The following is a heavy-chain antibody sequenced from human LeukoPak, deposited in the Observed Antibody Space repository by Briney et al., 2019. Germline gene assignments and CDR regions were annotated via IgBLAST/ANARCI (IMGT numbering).Heavy chain of an antibody. CDR1: GFTLSSYS. CDR2: ISSSSSYI. Sequence: PVGSLRLSCAASGFTLSSYSMNWFRQAPGKGLEWVSSISSSSSYIYYADSVKGRFTISRDNAKNSLYLQMNSLRAEDTAVYYCASKGSSWPYAFDIWGQGTMVTVSS. D-gene: IGHD6-13*01. CDR3: ASKGSSWPYAFDI. J-gene: IGHJ3*02. V-gene: IGHV3-21*01.